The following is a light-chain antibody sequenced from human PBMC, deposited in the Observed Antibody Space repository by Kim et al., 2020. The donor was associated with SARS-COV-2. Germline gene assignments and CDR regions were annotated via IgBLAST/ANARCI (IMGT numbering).Light chain of an antibody. J-gene: IGKJ2*01. CDR2: DAS. Sequence: EIVMTQSPATLSVSPGERATLSCRASQSVSNNLAWYQQRPGQSPRLLIYDASTRATGIPARFSGSGSGTEFTLTISSLQSEDFAVYYCQQYKNWPPLYTFGQGTRVGI. V-gene: IGKV3-15*01. CDR3: QQYKNWPPLYT. CDR1: QSVSNN.